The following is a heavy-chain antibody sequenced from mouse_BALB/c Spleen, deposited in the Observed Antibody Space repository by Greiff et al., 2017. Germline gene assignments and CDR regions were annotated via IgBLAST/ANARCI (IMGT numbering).Heavy chain of an antibody. Sequence: VQLQQPGAELVKPGTSVKLSCKASGYNFTSYWINWVKLRPGQGLEWIGDIYPGSGSTNYNEKFKSKATLTVDTSSSTAYMQLSSLASEDSALYYCARDDGYYVPYWGQGTLVTVSA. CDR2: IYPGSGST. CDR1: GYNFTSYW. CDR3: ARDDGYYVPY. J-gene: IGHJ3*01. V-gene: IGHV1-55*01. D-gene: IGHD2-3*01.